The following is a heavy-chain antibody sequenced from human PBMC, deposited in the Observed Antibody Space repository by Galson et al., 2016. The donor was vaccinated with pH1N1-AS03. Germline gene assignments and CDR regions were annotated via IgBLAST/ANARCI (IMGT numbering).Heavy chain of an antibody. J-gene: IGHJ6*02. CDR2: IPYDGNNK. Sequence: SLRLSCAASGFSFSSYGMHWARQAPGKGLEWVAFIPYDGNNKYYSDSVKGRFTISRDNSKNTEYLQMNSLRAEDTAVYYCAKDHSNFYGMDVWGQGTTVTVSS. CDR3: AKDHSNFYGMDV. D-gene: IGHD4-11*01. V-gene: IGHV3-30*02. CDR1: GFSFSSYG.